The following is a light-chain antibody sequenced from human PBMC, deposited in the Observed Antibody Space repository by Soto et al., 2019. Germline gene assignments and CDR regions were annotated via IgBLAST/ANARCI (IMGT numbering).Light chain of an antibody. CDR2: TDN. V-gene: IGLV1-44*01. Sequence: QSVLTQPPSASGPPGQRVTFSCSGSSSNIGISTVNWYQQVPGTAPTIIIYTDNQRASGVPDRFSGSKSGTSASLAISGLQSEDEADYYCAAWDDSLNGVVFGGGTKLTVL. CDR3: AAWDDSLNGVV. J-gene: IGLJ2*01. CDR1: SSNIGIST.